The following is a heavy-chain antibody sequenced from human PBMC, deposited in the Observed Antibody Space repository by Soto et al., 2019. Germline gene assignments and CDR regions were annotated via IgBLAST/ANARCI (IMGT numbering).Heavy chain of an antibody. V-gene: IGHV3-30-3*01. CDR2: ISYDGSNK. D-gene: IGHD4-17*01. Sequence: QVQLVESGGGVVQPGRSLRLSCAASGFTFSSYAMHWVRQAPGKGLEWVAVISYDGSNKYYADSVKGRFTISRDNSKNTLYLQMNSLRAEDTAVYYCARQYGDSVHADYWGQGTLVTVSS. J-gene: IGHJ4*02. CDR3: ARQYGDSVHADY. CDR1: GFTFSSYA.